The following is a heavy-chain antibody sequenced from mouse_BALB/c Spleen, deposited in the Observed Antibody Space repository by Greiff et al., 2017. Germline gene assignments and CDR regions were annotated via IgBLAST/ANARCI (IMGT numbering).Heavy chain of an antibody. CDR3: ARSGYYGSSLYAMDY. CDR2: IYPGSGST. V-gene: IGHV1S22*01. D-gene: IGHD1-1*01. Sequence: LQQPGSELVRPGASVKLSCKASGYTFTSYWMHWVKQRPGQGLEWIGNIYPGSGSTNYDEKFKSKATLTVDTSSSTAYMQLSSLTSEDSAVYYCARSGYYGSSLYAMDYWGQGTSVTVSS. CDR1: GYTFTSYW. J-gene: IGHJ4*01.